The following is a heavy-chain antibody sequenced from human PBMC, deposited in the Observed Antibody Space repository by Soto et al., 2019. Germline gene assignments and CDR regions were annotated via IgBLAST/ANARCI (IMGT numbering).Heavy chain of an antibody. V-gene: IGHV4-31*03. Sequence: QVQLQESGPGLVKPSQTLSLTCTVSGGSISSGGYYWSWIRQHPGKGLEWIGYIYYSGSTYYNPSLKSRVTISGDRSKNHFSLKLSSVTAADTAVYYCATRRYFDGVREFDYWGQGTLVTVSS. CDR2: IYYSGST. J-gene: IGHJ4*02. CDR1: GGSISSGGYY. CDR3: ATRRYFDGVREFDY. D-gene: IGHD3-9*01.